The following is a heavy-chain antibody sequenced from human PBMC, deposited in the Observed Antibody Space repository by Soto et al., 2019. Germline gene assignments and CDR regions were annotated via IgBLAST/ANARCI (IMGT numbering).Heavy chain of an antibody. CDR2: IYYNGNT. V-gene: IGHV4-30-4*01. J-gene: IGHJ6*02. D-gene: IGHD4-17*01. CDR1: GGSISDDDHY. CDR3: ARATTVTSSFFFYGLDV. Sequence: QVQLHESGPGLVKPSQTLSLTCTVSGGSISDDDHYWNWIRQSPGKGLEWIGHIYYNGNTYYNPSLKRRLTMSLDTSQNQFSLHLTSVIAADSALYFCARATTVTSSFFFYGLDVWGPGTTVTVSS.